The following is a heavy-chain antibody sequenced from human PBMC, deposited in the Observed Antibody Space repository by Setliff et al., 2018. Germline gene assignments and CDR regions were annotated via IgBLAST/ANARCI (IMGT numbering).Heavy chain of an antibody. Sequence: PSETLSLTCSVYGESFSNNYWSWIRRSPGRGLEWIGESNHGGSTSYNPSLRSRVTISVATSKNQFSLILRSVTAADTAVYYCARGRMRGSCSGPSCTYDPFDIWGQGTPVTVSS. CDR3: ARGRMRGSCSGPSCTYDPFDI. CDR2: SNHGGST. D-gene: IGHD2-2*01. J-gene: IGHJ3*02. CDR1: GESFSNNY. V-gene: IGHV4-34*01.